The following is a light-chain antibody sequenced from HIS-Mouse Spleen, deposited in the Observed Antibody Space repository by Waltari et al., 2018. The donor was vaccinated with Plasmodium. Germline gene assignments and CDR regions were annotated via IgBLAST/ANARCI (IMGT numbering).Light chain of an antibody. J-gene: IGLJ3*02. V-gene: IGLV5-37*01. Sequence: QPVLTQPPSSSASPGESARLTCTLPSDITVGRYNIYWYQQKQGSPPRYLLYDYSDSDKGQGSGVPSRFSGSKDASANTGILLSSGLQSEDEADYYCMIWPSNASGVFGGGTKLTVL. CDR2: DYSDSDK. CDR1: SDITVGRYN. CDR3: MIWPSNASGV.